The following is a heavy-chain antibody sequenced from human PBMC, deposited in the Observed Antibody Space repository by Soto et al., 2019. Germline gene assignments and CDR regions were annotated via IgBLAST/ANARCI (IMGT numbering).Heavy chain of an antibody. CDR1: GGTFSSYA. J-gene: IGHJ4*02. V-gene: IGHV1-69*13. Sequence: ASVKVSCKASGGTFSSYAISWVRQAPGQGLEWMGGIIPIFGTANYAQKFQGRVTITADESTSTAYMELSSLRSEDTAVYYCARNQERCSSTSCYYDYWGQGTLVTVSS. CDR3: ARNQERCSSTSCYYDY. D-gene: IGHD2-2*01. CDR2: IIPIFGTA.